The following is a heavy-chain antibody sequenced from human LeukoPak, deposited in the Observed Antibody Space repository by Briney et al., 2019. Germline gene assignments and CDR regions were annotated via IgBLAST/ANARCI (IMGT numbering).Heavy chain of an antibody. CDR1: GFTFSSYA. V-gene: IGHV3-53*01. Sequence: GGSLRLSCAASGFTFSSYAMSWVRQAPGKGLEWVSVIYSGGSAYYADSVKGRFTISRDNSKNTLYLQMNSLRAEDTAVYYCAREHYYDSSGPFDYWGQGTLVTVSS. CDR3: AREHYYDSSGPFDY. CDR2: IYSGGSA. J-gene: IGHJ4*02. D-gene: IGHD3-22*01.